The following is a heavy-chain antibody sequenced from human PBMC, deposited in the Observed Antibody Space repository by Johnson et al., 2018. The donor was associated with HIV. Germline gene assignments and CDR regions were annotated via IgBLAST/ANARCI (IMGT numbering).Heavy chain of an antibody. CDR3: AREMVAAKDAFDI. D-gene: IGHD2-15*01. CDR2: ISKDGSSA. Sequence: QVQLVESGGGVVQPGSSLTLSCAASGFSFSNYAMHWVRQAPGKGLEWAAVISKDGSSAYYADSVKGRFTISRDNSKNTLFLEMNSLRAEDTAVYFCAREMVAAKDAFDIWGQGTMVTVSS. V-gene: IGHV3-30*04. CDR1: GFSFSNYA. J-gene: IGHJ3*02.